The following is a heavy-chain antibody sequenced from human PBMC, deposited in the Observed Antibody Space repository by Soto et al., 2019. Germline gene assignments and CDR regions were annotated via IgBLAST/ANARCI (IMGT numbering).Heavy chain of an antibody. CDR2: INPSGGST. Sequence: ASVKVSCKASGYTFTSYYMHWVRQAPGQGLEWMGIINPSGGSTSYAQKFQGRVTMTRDTSTSTVYMELSSLRSEDTAVYYCASDYDFWSGYRPDYYYYGMDVWGQGTTVTVSS. CDR1: GYTFTSYY. V-gene: IGHV1-46*01. CDR3: ASDYDFWSGYRPDYYYYGMDV. J-gene: IGHJ6*02. D-gene: IGHD3-3*01.